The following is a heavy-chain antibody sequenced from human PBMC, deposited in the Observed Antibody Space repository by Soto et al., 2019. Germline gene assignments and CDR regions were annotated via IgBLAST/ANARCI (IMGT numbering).Heavy chain of an antibody. CDR3: ARAKLVPAY. Sequence: QVQLQESGPGLVKPSQTLSLTCTISGDSISSRTYYWSWIRQNPGKGLEWIGYIFYSGSGHNSPSHKSRVTISVDTSRNEFSLKLSSVTAADTAVYYCARAKLVPAYW. V-gene: IGHV4-31*03. J-gene: IGHJ4*01. CDR1: GDSISSRTYY. D-gene: IGHD2-2*01. CDR2: IFYSGSG.